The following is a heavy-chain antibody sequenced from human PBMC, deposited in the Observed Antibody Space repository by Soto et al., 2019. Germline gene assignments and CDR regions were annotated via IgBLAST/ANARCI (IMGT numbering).Heavy chain of an antibody. CDR3: AKGGLGQQLGLGD. CDR2: ISDSGGST. J-gene: IGHJ4*02. V-gene: IGHV3-23*01. CDR1: GFTFGSYA. Sequence: EVQLLESGGGLVQPGGSLRLSCAASGFTFGSYAMSWVRQVPGKGLEWVSSISDSGGSTYYADSVRGRFTISRDSSKSTLFLQMNTLRGEDTALYYCAKGGLGQQLGLGDWGQGTLVTVSS. D-gene: IGHD6-13*01.